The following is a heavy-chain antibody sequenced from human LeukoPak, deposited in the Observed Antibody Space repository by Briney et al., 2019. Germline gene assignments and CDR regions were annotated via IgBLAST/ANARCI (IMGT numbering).Heavy chain of an antibody. V-gene: IGHV3-66*01. D-gene: IGHD5-12*01. CDR2: IYSGGGT. CDR1: GFTVSSNY. CDR3: TRDSGYNAFDI. Sequence: GGSLRLSCAASGFTVSSNYMNWVRQAPGKGLEWVSVIYSGGGTYYADSVKGRFTISRDNAKNSLYLQMNSLRGEDTAVYYCTRDSGYNAFDIWGQGTMVTVYS. J-gene: IGHJ3*02.